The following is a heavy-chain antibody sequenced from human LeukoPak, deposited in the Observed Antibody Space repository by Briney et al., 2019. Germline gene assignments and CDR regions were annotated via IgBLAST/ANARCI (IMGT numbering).Heavy chain of an antibody. J-gene: IGHJ4*02. D-gene: IGHD3-22*01. Sequence: SETLSLTCTVSGGSTSSGDYYWSWIRQPPGKGLEWIGYIYYSGGTYYNPSLKSRVTISVDTSKNQFSLKLSSVTAADTAVYYCARIRRYYDSSGYYDDPYFDYWGQGTLVTVSS. V-gene: IGHV4-30-4*08. CDR1: GGSTSSGDYY. CDR2: IYYSGGT. CDR3: ARIRRYYDSSGYYDDPYFDY.